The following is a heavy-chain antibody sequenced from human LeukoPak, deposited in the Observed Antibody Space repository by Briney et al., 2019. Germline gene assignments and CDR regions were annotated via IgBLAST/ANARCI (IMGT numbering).Heavy chain of an antibody. Sequence: GGSLRLSCAASGFTFSSYAMSWVRQAPGKGLEWVSGISWNSGSIGYADSVKGRFTISRDNAKNSLYLQMNSLRAEDTALYYCAKDVVGYSYGSYYYYGMDVWGQGTTVTVSS. D-gene: IGHD5-18*01. CDR2: ISWNSGSI. CDR3: AKDVVGYSYGSYYYYGMDV. V-gene: IGHV3-9*01. CDR1: GFTFSSYA. J-gene: IGHJ6*02.